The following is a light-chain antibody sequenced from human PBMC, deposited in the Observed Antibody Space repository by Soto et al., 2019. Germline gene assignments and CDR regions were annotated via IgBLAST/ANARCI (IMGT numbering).Light chain of an antibody. CDR2: DAS. J-gene: IGKJ4*01. CDR1: QRVSSY. CDR3: QQRSNWPRALT. V-gene: IGKV3-11*01. Sequence: EIVLPQSPATLSLSPGERATLSCRASQRVSSYLAWYQQKPGQAPRLLIYDASNRATGIPARFSGSGSGTDFTLTISSLEPEDFAVYYCQQRSNWPRALTFGGGTKVEIK.